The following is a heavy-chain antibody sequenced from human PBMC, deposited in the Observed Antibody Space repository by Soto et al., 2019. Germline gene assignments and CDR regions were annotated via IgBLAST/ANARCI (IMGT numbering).Heavy chain of an antibody. CDR2: ISSTSNYI. CDR1: GFTFSTYC. V-gene: IGHV3-21*01. Sequence: GGSLRLSCAASGFTFSTYCINWVRQAPGKGLEWVSSISSTSNYIYYADSVKGRFNISRDNARNSAYLQMNSLRVDDTAVYYCARDKWGDTSGFFDYWGHGTRVTVSS. J-gene: IGHJ4*01. CDR3: ARDKWGDTSGFFDY. D-gene: IGHD3-22*01.